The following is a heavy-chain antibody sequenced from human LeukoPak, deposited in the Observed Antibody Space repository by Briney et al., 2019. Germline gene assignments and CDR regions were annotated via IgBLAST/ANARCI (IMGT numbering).Heavy chain of an antibody. CDR3: ARRSGVGSGTYYIFDY. J-gene: IGHJ4*02. D-gene: IGHD3-10*01. V-gene: IGHV5-51*01. Sequence: GESLKISCEGSGYRFTNYWIGWVRQMPGKGLEWMGIIYPGDSDTRYSPSFQGRVTISADKSISTAYLQWSSLKASDTAIYYCARRSGVGSGTYYIFDYWGQGTLVTVS. CDR1: GYRFTNYW. CDR2: IYPGDSDT.